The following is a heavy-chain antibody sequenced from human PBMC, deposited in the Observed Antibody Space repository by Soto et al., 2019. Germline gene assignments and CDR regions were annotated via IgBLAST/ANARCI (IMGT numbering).Heavy chain of an antibody. V-gene: IGHV3-30*18. CDR3: AKGEWSERFLAWLFVYYGMDV. Sequence: PGGSLRLSCAASGFTFSSYGMHWVRQAPGKGLEWVAVISYDGSSKYYADSVKGRFTISRDNSKNTLYLQMNSLRAEDTAVYYCAKGEWSERFLAWLFVYYGMDVWGQGTTVTVSS. CDR2: ISYDGSSK. CDR1: GFTFSSYG. J-gene: IGHJ6*02. D-gene: IGHD3-3*01.